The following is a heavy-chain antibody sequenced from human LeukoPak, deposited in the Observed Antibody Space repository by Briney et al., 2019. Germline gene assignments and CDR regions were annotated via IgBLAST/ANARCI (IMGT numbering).Heavy chain of an antibody. CDR1: GGSFSGYY. D-gene: IGHD2-2*01. J-gene: IGHJ2*01. CDR3: ARAALMPRYFDL. CDR2: INHSGST. Sequence: SETLSLTCAVDGGSFSGYYWSWIRQPPGKGQEWIGEINHSGSTNYNPSLKSRVTISVDTSKNQFSLKLSSVTAADTAVYYCARAALMPRYFDLWGRGTLVTVSS. V-gene: IGHV4-34*01.